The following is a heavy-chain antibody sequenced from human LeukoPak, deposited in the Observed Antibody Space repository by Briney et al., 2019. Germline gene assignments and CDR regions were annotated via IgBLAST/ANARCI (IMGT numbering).Heavy chain of an antibody. CDR1: GFTFSSYS. V-gene: IGHV3-9*01. Sequence: PGGSLRLSCAASGFTFSSYSMTWVRQAPGKGLEWVSGISWNSGSIGYADSVKGRFTISRDNAKNSLYLQMNSLRAEDTALYYCAKDINPIAAAGGDAFDIWGQGTMVTVSS. J-gene: IGHJ3*02. D-gene: IGHD6-13*01. CDR3: AKDINPIAAAGGDAFDI. CDR2: ISWNSGSI.